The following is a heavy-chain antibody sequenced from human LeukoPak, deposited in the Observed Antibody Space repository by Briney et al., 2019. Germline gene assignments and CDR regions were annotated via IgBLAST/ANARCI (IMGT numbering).Heavy chain of an antibody. D-gene: IGHD3-10*01. CDR3: ARHSDVIGAI. CDR1: GYTFTHQW. Sequence: GESLKISCKASGYTFTHQWIGWVRQKSGSGLEWMGIIYPRDSDTRYSPSFQGHVSISADTSINTAYLEGSRLEASDTAIYYCARHSDVIGAIWGQGTLVTVSS. J-gene: IGHJ4*02. V-gene: IGHV5-51*01. CDR2: IYPRDSDT.